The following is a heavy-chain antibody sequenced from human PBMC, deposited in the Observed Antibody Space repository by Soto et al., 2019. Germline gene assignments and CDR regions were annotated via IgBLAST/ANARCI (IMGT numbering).Heavy chain of an antibody. CDR2: IYSGGST. Sequence: PGGSLRLSCAASGFTVSSNYMSWVRQAPGKGLEWVSVIYSGGSTYYADSVKDRFTISRDNSKNTLYLQMNSLRAEDTAVYYCARYKVRTDYYYYGMDVWGQGTTVTVSS. J-gene: IGHJ6*02. CDR3: ARYKVRTDYYYYGMDV. CDR1: GFTVSSNY. D-gene: IGHD1-20*01. V-gene: IGHV3-53*01.